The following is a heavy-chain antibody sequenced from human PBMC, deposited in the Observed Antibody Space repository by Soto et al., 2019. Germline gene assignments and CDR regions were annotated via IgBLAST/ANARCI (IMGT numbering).Heavy chain of an antibody. CDR1: GFTFSTYG. CDR2: ISYDGRNK. Sequence: QVLLVESGGGVVQPGRSLRLSCAASGFTFSTYGMHWVRQAPGKGLEWVANISYDGRNKFYADSVKGRFTISRDNSKNTLYLEVNSLRAEDTVFYYWANLLSTTGLGPFDYGGQGPLVSVSS. J-gene: IGHJ4*02. D-gene: IGHD3-16*01. V-gene: IGHV3-30*18. CDR3: ANLLSTTGLGPFDY.